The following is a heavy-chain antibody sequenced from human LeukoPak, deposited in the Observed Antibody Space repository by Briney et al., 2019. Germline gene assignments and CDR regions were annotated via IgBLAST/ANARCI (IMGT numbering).Heavy chain of an antibody. Sequence: PGGSLRLSCAASGFTFDDYGMSWVRHAPGKGLEWVSCINRNGRTTNYAGSVKGRFTISSDNAKNSLYLQMNSLRAEDTTLYHCARGNSTFDYWGQGTLVTVSS. CDR3: ARGNSTFDY. D-gene: IGHD2/OR15-2a*01. CDR1: GFTFDDYG. J-gene: IGHJ4*02. V-gene: IGHV3-20*01. CDR2: INRNGRTT.